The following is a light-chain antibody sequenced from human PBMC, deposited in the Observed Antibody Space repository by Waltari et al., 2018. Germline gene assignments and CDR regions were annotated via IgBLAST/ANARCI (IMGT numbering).Light chain of an antibody. Sequence: QSVLTQPPSVSGAPGQRVTISCPGSGSNIGAGFDVQWYQQLPGTAPKLLVYGNNSRPSGVPDRFSASKSGTSASLAITGLQAEDEADYYCQSYDSSLTGSWVFGGGTKLTVL. J-gene: IGLJ3*02. V-gene: IGLV1-40*01. CDR2: GNN. CDR3: QSYDSSLTGSWV. CDR1: GSNIGAGFD.